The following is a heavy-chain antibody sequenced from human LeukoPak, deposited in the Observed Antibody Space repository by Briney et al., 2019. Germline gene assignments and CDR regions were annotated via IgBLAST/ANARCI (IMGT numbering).Heavy chain of an antibody. CDR2: IYTSGST. J-gene: IGHJ1*01. CDR3: ARQTGSGLFILP. CDR1: GGSISSGSYY. V-gene: IGHV4-61*02. Sequence: SETLSLTCTVSGGSISSGSYYWSWIRQPAGKELEWIGRIYTSGSTNYNPSLKSRVTISVDTSKNQFSLKLSSLTAADTAVYYCARQTGSGLFILPRGQGTLVTVSS. D-gene: IGHD3/OR15-3a*01.